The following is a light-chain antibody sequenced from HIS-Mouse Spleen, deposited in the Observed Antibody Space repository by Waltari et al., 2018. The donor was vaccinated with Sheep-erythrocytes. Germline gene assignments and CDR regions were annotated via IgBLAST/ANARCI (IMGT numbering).Light chain of an antibody. V-gene: IGLV2-23*01. CDR1: SRDVGRYNL. J-gene: IGLJ3*02. Sequence: QSALTQPASASGSPGQSITISCTGTSRDVGRYNLVSWYQQHPGKAPKLMIYEGSKRPSGVSNRFSGSKSGNTASLTISGLQAEDEADYYCCSYAGSSTPWVFGGGTKLTVL. CDR2: EGS. CDR3: CSYAGSSTPWV.